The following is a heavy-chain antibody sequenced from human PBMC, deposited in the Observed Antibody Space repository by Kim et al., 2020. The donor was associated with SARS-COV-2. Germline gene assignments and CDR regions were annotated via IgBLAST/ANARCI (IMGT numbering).Heavy chain of an antibody. CDR2: ISSSGGST. CDR3: ASIAAPDKGALSY. CDR1: GFTFSNYA. V-gene: IGHV3-23*01. D-gene: IGHD6-13*01. J-gene: IGHJ4*02. Sequence: GGSLRLSCAASGFTFSNYAMSWVRQAPGKGLEWVASISSSGGSTYYADSVKGRFTISRDNSKNTLFLHMTSLRAEDTAIYYCASIAAPDKGALSYWGQG.